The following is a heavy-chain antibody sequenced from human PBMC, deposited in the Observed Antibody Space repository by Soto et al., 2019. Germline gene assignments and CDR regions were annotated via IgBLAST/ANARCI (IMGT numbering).Heavy chain of an antibody. J-gene: IGHJ4*02. V-gene: IGHV4-31*03. CDR2: IYYSGST. Sequence: QVRLQESGPGLVKPSQTLSLTCTVSGGSISSGGYYWSWIRQHPGKGLEWIGYIYYSGSTYYNPSLKSRVTISVDTSKNQFSLKLSSVTAADTAVHYCASITNVDTAMVNYWGQGTLVTVSS. D-gene: IGHD5-18*01. CDR3: ASITNVDTAMVNY. CDR1: GGSISSGGYY.